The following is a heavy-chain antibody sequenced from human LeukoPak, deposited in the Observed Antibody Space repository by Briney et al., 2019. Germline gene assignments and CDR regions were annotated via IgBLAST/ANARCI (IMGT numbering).Heavy chain of an antibody. CDR2: ISSGSSTI. V-gene: IGHV3-48*02. CDR1: GFTFSSYA. CDR3: ARPIYGGNSGYFDF. D-gene: IGHD4-23*01. J-gene: IGHJ4*02. Sequence: GGSLRLSCAASGFTFSSYAVSWVRQAPGKGLEWLSYISSGSSTIYYADSVQGRFTVSRDNAKNSLFLQMNSLRDEDTAVYYCARPIYGGNSGYFDFWGQGTLVTVSS.